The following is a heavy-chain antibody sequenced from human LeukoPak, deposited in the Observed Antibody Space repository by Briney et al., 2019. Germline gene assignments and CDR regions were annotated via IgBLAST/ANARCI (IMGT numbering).Heavy chain of an antibody. D-gene: IGHD6-19*01. V-gene: IGHV3-23*01. Sequence: PGGSLRLSCAASGFTFSSSAMSWVRQAPGKGLEWVSTISGSGDRTYYADSVKGRFTISRDNSKSTLYLQMNSLRAEDTALYYCAKDQSSGWPNYFDYWGQGTLVTVSS. J-gene: IGHJ4*02. CDR2: ISGSGDRT. CDR1: GFTFSSSA. CDR3: AKDQSSGWPNYFDY.